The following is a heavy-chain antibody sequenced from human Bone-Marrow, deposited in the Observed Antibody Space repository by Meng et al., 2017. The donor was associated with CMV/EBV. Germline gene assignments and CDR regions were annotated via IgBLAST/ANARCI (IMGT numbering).Heavy chain of an antibody. J-gene: IGHJ4*02. V-gene: IGHV6-1*01. CDR2: TYYRSKWYN. D-gene: IGHD1-26*01. CDR3: LRGGGSYYHFDF. CDR1: GDSVSSNSAA. Sequence: IPGDSVSSNSAAWNWIRQSPSRGLEWLGRTYYRSKWYNDYAVSVKSRITINPDTSKNQFSLQLNSVTPEDTAVYYCLRGGGSYYHFDFWGQGTLVTVSS.